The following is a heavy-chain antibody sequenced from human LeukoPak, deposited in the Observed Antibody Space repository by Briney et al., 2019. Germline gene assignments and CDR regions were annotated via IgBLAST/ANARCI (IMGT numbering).Heavy chain of an antibody. D-gene: IGHD6-13*01. J-gene: IGHJ4*02. Sequence: GGSLRLSCAASGFNFSSYWMNWVRQAPGKGLMWVSRIKTDGSSTSYADSVKGRFTISRDNAKNTLYLQMNSLRVEDTAVYYCARDFMYSISCAGCWGQGTLVTVSS. CDR1: GFNFSSYW. CDR3: ARDFMYSISCAGC. V-gene: IGHV3-74*01. CDR2: IKTDGSST.